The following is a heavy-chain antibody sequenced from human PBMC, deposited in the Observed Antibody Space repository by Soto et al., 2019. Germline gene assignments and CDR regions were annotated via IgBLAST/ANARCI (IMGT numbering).Heavy chain of an antibody. Sequence: ASVKVSCKASGYTFTSYAMHWVRQAPGQRLEWMGWINAGNGNTKYSQKSQGRVTITRDTSASTAYMELSSLRSEDPAVYYCARSIVVVTALDYWGQGTLVTVSS. CDR2: INAGNGNT. D-gene: IGHD2-21*02. J-gene: IGHJ4*02. CDR1: GYTFTSYA. CDR3: ARSIVVVTALDY. V-gene: IGHV1-3*01.